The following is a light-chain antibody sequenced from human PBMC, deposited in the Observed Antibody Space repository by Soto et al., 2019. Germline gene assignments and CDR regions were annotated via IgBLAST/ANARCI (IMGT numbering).Light chain of an antibody. V-gene: IGKV2-30*02. CDR1: QSFIHSNGNTY. CDR3: MQGSLWPFT. J-gene: IGKJ2*01. CDR2: QVF. Sequence: DVVMTQSPLSLPVTLGQPASISCRSTQSFIHSNGNTYLTWFQQRPGQSPRRLIYQVFNRDSGVPDRFSGSGSCTDFTLKISRVEAEDVGVYYCMQGSLWPFTFGQCTRLAI.